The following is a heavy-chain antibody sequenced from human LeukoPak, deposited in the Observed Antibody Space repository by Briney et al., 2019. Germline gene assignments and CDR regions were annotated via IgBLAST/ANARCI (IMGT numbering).Heavy chain of an antibody. V-gene: IGHV3-20*04. J-gene: IGHJ4*02. CDR1: GFTFDDYG. Sequence: GGSLRLSCAASGFTFDDYGMSWVRQAPGKGLEWVSGINWNGGSTGYADSVKGRFTISRDNAKNSLYLQMNSLRAEDTALCYCARGDYGDPRGNFDYWGQGTLVTVSS. CDR3: ARGDYGDPRGNFDY. CDR2: INWNGGST. D-gene: IGHD4-17*01.